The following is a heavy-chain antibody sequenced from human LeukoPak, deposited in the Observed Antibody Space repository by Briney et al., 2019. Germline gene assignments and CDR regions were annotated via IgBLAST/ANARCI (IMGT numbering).Heavy chain of an antibody. D-gene: IGHD3-22*01. Sequence: GGSLRLSCAASGFTFSRYNMNWVRQAPGKGLEWVSYISRSSSTIYYADSVKGRFTISRDNAKNSLYLQMNSLRAEDTAVYYCAREGRDDSSGYASYYFDYWGQGTLVTVSS. V-gene: IGHV3-48*04. CDR3: AREGRDDSSGYASYYFDY. J-gene: IGHJ4*02. CDR1: GFTFSRYN. CDR2: ISRSSSTI.